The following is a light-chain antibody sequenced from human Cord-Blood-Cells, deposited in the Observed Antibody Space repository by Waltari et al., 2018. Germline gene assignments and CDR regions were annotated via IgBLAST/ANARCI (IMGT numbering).Light chain of an antibody. Sequence: DIQMTQSPSSLYTSVADRVTITCRARQGISNYLAWYQQKPGKVPKLLIDAASTLQSGVPSRFSGSGAGTDFTLTISSLQPEDVATYYCQKYNSALWTFGQGTKVEIK. J-gene: IGKJ1*01. CDR1: QGISNY. CDR3: QKYNSALWT. CDR2: AAS. V-gene: IGKV1-27*01.